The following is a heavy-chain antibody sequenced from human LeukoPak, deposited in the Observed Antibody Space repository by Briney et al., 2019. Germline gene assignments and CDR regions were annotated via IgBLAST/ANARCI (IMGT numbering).Heavy chain of an antibody. D-gene: IGHD3-10*01. J-gene: IGHJ4*02. CDR2: IYYSGST. CDR3: ARSRYYGSGSYSDY. Sequence: SETLSLTYTVSGGSISSYYWSWIRQPPGKGLEWIGYIYYSGSTNYNPSLKSRVTISVDTSKNQFSLKLSSVTAADTAVYYCARSRYYGSGSYSDYWGQGTLVTVSS. CDR1: GGSISSYY. V-gene: IGHV4-59*01.